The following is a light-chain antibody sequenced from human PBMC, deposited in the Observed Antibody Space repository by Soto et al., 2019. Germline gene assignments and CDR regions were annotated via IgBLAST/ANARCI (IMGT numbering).Light chain of an antibody. CDR1: QSIGNS. V-gene: IGKV1-39*01. Sequence: DIQLTQSPSSLSASVGDRVTITCRASQSIGNSLNWYQQKPGKAPNLLIYGTSSLQNGVPSRFGGSGSGTDFTLTISSLQREDFATYYCQQSYSSSCTFGQGTKVDIK. J-gene: IGKJ1*01. CDR3: QQSYSSSCT. CDR2: GTS.